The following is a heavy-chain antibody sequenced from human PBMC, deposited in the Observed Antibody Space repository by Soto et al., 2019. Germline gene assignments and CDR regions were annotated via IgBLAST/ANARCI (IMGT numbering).Heavy chain of an antibody. D-gene: IGHD1-26*01. CDR1: GFTFNNAW. CDR2: MKTNGAT. J-gene: IGHJ4*02. CDR3: TADLSPPEGPSYPIDF. Sequence: EVQLVESGGGLVTPGGSLRLSCVVSGFTFNNAWMNWVRQAPGKGLEWVGRMKTNGATDYAAFVKGRFTFSRDESRRTLYLQMNSLETEDTAVYYCTADLSPPEGPSYPIDFWGQGTLVTVSS. V-gene: IGHV3-15*01.